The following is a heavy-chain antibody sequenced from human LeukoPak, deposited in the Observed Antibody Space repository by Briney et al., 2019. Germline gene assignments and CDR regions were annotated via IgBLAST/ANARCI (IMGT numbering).Heavy chain of an antibody. J-gene: IGHJ3*02. Sequence: GRSLRLSCAASGFTFDDYAMHWVWQAPGKGLEWVSGISWNSGSIGYADSVKGRFTISRDNAKNSLYLQMNSLRAEDTALYYCAKDYIVGATSAFDIWGQGTMVTVSS. CDR2: ISWNSGSI. CDR1: GFTFDDYA. D-gene: IGHD1-26*01. V-gene: IGHV3-9*01. CDR3: AKDYIVGATSAFDI.